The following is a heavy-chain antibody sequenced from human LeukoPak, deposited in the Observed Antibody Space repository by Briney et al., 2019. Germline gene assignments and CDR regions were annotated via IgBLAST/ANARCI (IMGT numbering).Heavy chain of an antibody. CDR2: INWNGGGT. CDR3: AKHMRATNTYSFFGLDV. J-gene: IGHJ6*02. CDR1: GFTFKDYG. Sequence: PRRSLRLSCAATGFTFKDYGMHWVRQPPGKGLEWVSSINWNGGGTDYADSVKGRFTISRDNAKNSLYLQLSSLRPEDTALYYCAKHMRATNTYSFFGLDVWGQGTTVTVSS. D-gene: IGHD1-26*01. V-gene: IGHV3-9*01.